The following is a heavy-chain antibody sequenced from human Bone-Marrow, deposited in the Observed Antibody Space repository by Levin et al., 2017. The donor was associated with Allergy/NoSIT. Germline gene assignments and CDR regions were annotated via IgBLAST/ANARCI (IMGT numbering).Heavy chain of an antibody. J-gene: IGHJ4*01. CDR2: IYSGGNT. D-gene: IGHD4-17*01. CDR1: GFTVSTNY. V-gene: IGHV3-53*01. CDR3: ARAPTVTTNFDY. Sequence: GESLKISCAASGFTVSTNYMSWVRQAPGKGLEWVSIIYSGGNTYYADSVRGRFTISRDNSKNTLYLQMNSLRAEDTAIYYCARAPTVTTNFDYWGHGTLVTVSS.